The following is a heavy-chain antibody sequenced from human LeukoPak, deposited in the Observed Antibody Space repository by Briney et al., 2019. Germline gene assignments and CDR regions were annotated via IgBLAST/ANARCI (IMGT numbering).Heavy chain of an antibody. CDR3: ARAPYSSGWNFDY. J-gene: IGHJ4*02. V-gene: IGHV3-30-3*01. Sequence: PGRSLRLSCAASGFTFSSYAMHWVRQAPGKGLEWVAVISYDGSNKYYADSVKGRFTISRDNSKNTLYLQMNSLRAEDTAVYYCARAPYSSGWNFDYWGQGTLVTVSS. CDR1: GFTFSSYA. D-gene: IGHD6-19*01. CDR2: ISYDGSNK.